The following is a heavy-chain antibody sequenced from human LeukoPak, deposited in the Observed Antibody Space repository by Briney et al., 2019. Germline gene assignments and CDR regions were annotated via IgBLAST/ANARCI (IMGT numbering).Heavy chain of an antibody. D-gene: IGHD4-11*01. CDR3: ARGRVSSSTWYSTYYYFFYMDF. V-gene: IGHV4-59*01. Sequence: SETLSLACTVSDDSITMYYWTWIRQPPGKGLEWIGYVGHTGSTKFNPSLNGRVSISRDTSNNFFSLRLRSVTAADTAVYFCARGRVSSSTWYSTYYYFFYMDFWGKGTTVTVSS. J-gene: IGHJ6*03. CDR2: VGHTGST. CDR1: DDSITMYY.